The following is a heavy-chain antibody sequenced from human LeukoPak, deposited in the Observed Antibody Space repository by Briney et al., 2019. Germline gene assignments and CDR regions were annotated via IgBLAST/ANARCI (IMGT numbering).Heavy chain of an antibody. CDR3: ASAPIFRNWGSRDWRSDAFDI. CDR1: GGSFSSYA. V-gene: IGHV1-69*01. CDR2: IIPIFGTA. D-gene: IGHD7-27*01. J-gene: IGHJ3*02. Sequence: SVKVSCKPSGGSFSSYAISWGRPAPGQGLGWMGGIIPIFGTANDAQKFQGRVTITADESTSTAYMELSSLRSEDTAVYYCASAPIFRNWGSRDWRSDAFDIWGQGTMVTVSS.